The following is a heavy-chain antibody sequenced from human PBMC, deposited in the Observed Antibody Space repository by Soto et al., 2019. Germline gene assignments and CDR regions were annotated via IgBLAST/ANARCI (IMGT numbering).Heavy chain of an antibody. CDR2: ISGSGGST. V-gene: IGHV3-23*01. CDR1: GFTFSSYA. J-gene: IGHJ6*03. D-gene: IGHD3-10*01. Sequence: GGSLRLSCAASGFTFSSYAMSWVHQAPGKGLEWVSAISGSGGSTYYADSVKGRFTISRDNSKNTLYLQMNSLRAEDTAVYYCAKASPPDYYGSGSYGDYYYYMDVWGKGTTVTVSS. CDR3: AKASPPDYYGSGSYGDYYYYMDV.